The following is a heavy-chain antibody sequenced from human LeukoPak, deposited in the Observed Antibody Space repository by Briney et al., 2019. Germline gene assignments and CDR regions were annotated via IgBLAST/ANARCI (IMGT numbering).Heavy chain of an antibody. CDR2: ISSGSTYI. Sequence: GGSLRLSCAASGFTFSNYAMSWVRQAPGKGLEWVSSISSGSTYIYYADSVKGRFTISRDNAKNTLYLQMNSLRREDTAVYYCAKDVVGQQWLENYGGQGTLVTASA. CDR3: AKDVVGQQWLENY. V-gene: IGHV3-21*01. D-gene: IGHD6-19*01. CDR1: GFTFSNYA. J-gene: IGHJ4*02.